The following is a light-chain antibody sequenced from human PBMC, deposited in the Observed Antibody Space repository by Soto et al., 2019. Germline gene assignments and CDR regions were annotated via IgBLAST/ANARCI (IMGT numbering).Light chain of an antibody. Sequence: EILMTQSPATLSVSPGERATLSCRASQSVSSYLAWYQQKPGQAPRLLIYDASNRATGIPARFSGSGSGTDFTLTISSLEPEDFAVYYCQQRSNFGQGTRLEIK. CDR1: QSVSSY. CDR2: DAS. CDR3: QQRSN. J-gene: IGKJ5*01. V-gene: IGKV3-11*01.